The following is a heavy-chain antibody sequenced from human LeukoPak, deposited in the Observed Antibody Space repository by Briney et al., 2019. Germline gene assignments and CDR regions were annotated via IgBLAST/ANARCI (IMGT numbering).Heavy chain of an antibody. D-gene: IGHD2-21*02. CDR1: GFTFGDYA. V-gene: IGHV3-49*03. Sequence: PGCSLRLSCTASGFTFGDYAMRWFRQPPAKGLAWVGFISRKAYGRQTEYAASVKGRFTISRDDSQSIAYLQMNSLKSEDTAVYYCTRASLVVVTSMGGSDYWGQGTLVTVSS. CDR2: ISRKAYGRQT. CDR3: TRASLVVVTSMGGSDY. J-gene: IGHJ4*02.